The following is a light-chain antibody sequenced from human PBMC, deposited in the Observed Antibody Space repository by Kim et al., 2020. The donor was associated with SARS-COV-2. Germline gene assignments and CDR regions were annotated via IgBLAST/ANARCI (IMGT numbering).Light chain of an antibody. J-gene: IGLJ2*01. CDR2: SNN. Sequence: GQRVTSSCSGSNSNIGSNAVNWYQQFPGTAPKLLIYSNNQRPSGVPDRFSGSKSGTSASLAISWLQSEDEADYFCAAWDDSLNGLLFGGRTKLTVL. CDR3: AAWDDSLNGLL. V-gene: IGLV1-44*01. CDR1: NSNIGSNA.